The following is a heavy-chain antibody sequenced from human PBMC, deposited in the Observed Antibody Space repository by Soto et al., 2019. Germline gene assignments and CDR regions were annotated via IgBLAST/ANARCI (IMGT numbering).Heavy chain of an antibody. CDR2: INTDGSRT. J-gene: IGHJ4*02. V-gene: IGHV3-74*01. D-gene: IGHD2-21*01. Sequence: EVQLVESGGGLVQPGGSLRLSCAASGFTFSSNWMHWVRRVPGRGLVWVSRINTDGSRTSYEDSVEGRFTISRDNAKNTVYLQMNSLRAEDMAVYYCARDGEGFWGQGTLVTVSS. CDR3: ARDGEGF. CDR1: GFTFSSNW.